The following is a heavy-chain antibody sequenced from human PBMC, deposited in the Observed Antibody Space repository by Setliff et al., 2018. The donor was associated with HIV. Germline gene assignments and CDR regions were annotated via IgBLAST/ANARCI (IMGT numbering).Heavy chain of an antibody. CDR2: INYNGNT. D-gene: IGHD3-10*01. CDR3: AKTFDYSQGSGPYWHHTRYFDS. Sequence: TSETLSLTCTVSGDSVRNYYWSWIRQPPERGLDYIGYINYNGNTNYNPSLKSRVTMSVDTSKNILYLQMTSLRADDTAMYFCAKTFDYSQGSGPYWHHTRYFDSWGQGTLVTVS. CDR1: GDSVRNYY. V-gene: IGHV4-59*02. J-gene: IGHJ4*02.